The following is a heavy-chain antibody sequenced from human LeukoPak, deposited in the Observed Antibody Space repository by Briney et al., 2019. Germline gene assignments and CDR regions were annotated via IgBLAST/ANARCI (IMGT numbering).Heavy chain of an antibody. D-gene: IGHD5-24*01. CDR2: TSSSSGTV. Sequence: GGSLRLSCAASGFTFSSYSMNWVRQAPGKGLEWISYTSSSSGTVYYADSVKGRFTISRDNAKNSLYLQMNSLRAEDTAVYYCASSRANYDYWGQGTLVTVSS. J-gene: IGHJ4*02. CDR1: GFTFSSYS. CDR3: ASSRANYDY. V-gene: IGHV3-48*04.